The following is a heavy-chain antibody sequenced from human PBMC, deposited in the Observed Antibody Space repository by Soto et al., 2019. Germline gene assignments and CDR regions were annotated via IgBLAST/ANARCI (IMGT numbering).Heavy chain of an antibody. CDR1: GYTFTGYY. CDR3: ARNIAARPRWFDP. V-gene: IGHV1-2*02. Sequence: ASVEVSCKSSGYTFTGYYMHWVRQAPGQGLEWMGWINPNSGGTNYAQKFQGRVTMTRDTSISTAYMELSRLRSDDTAVYYCARNIAARPRWFDPWGQGTLVTVSS. CDR2: INPNSGGT. D-gene: IGHD6-6*01. J-gene: IGHJ5*02.